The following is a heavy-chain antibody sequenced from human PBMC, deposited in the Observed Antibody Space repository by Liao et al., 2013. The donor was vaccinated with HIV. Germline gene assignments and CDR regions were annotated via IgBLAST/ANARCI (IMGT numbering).Heavy chain of an antibody. Sequence: QLQLQESGPGLVQPSQTLSLTCTVSGGSISSNNYYWSWIRQPPGKGLEWIGYMYYKGGSYYNPSLGSRVSMSLDASRNQFSLTVKSVTATDTAKYYCVRDRYLREISGWGFDYWGQGALVTVSS. CDR2: MYYKGGS. J-gene: IGHJ4*02. CDR3: VRDRYLREISGWGFDY. CDR1: GGSISSNNYY. D-gene: IGHD6-25*01. V-gene: IGHV4-30-4*08.